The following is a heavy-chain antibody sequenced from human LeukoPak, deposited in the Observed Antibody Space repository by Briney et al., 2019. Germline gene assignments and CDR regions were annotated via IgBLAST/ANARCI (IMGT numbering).Heavy chain of an antibody. J-gene: IGHJ5*02. D-gene: IGHD6-13*01. V-gene: IGHV3-21*01. Sequence: GGSLRLSCAASGFTFSSYSMNWVRQAPGKGLEWVSSISSSSSYIYYADSVKGRFTISRDNAKNSLYLQMHSLRAEDTAVYYCARGSIAAAGQYNWFDPWGQGTLITVSS. CDR1: GFTFSSYS. CDR3: ARGSIAAAGQYNWFDP. CDR2: ISSSSSYI.